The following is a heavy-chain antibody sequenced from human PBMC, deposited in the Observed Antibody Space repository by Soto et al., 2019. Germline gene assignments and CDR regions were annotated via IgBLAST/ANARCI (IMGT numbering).Heavy chain of an antibody. Sequence: SETLSLTCAVAGGSLSSGGYSWSWLRQPPGKGLEWIGYIYHSGSTYYNPSLKSRVTISVDRSKNQFSLKLSSVTAADTAVYYCARAHYGDYGYGMDVWGQGTTVTVSS. CDR3: ARAHYGDYGYGMDV. CDR2: IYHSGST. J-gene: IGHJ6*02. D-gene: IGHD4-17*01. CDR1: GGSLSSGGYS. V-gene: IGHV4-30-2*01.